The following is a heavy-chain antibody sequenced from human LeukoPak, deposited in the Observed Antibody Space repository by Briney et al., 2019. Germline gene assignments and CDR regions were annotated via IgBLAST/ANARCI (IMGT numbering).Heavy chain of an antibody. CDR1: GFSFSSYN. CDR3: ARAPSIWFGELCYFDY. J-gene: IGHJ4*02. V-gene: IGHV3-11*01. D-gene: IGHD3-10*01. CDR2: ISSSGSTI. Sequence: GGSLRLSCAVSGFSFSSYNMSWIRQAPGKGLEWVSYISSSGSTIYYADSVKGRFTISRDNAKNSLYLQMNSLRAEDTAVYYCARAPSIWFGELCYFDYWGQGTLVTVSS.